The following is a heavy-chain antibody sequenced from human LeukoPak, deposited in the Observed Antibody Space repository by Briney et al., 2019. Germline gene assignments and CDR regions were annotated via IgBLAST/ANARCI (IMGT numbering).Heavy chain of an antibody. CDR1: GGSLSGYY. J-gene: IGHJ4*02. CDR2: INHSGST. CDR3: ARGRGVLDY. V-gene: IGHV4-34*01. Sequence: SETLSLTCAVYGGSLSGYYWSWFPQPPGKGLEWIGEINHSGSTNYNPSLKSRVTISVDTSKNQFSLKLSSVTAADTAVYYCARGRGVLDYWGQGTLVTVSS. D-gene: IGHD3-10*01.